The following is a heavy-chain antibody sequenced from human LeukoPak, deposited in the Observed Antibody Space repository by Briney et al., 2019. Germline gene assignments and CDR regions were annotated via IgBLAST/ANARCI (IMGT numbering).Heavy chain of an antibody. CDR1: GASISSYY. D-gene: IGHD3-16*01. V-gene: IGHV4-59*01. Sequence: SETLSLTCTVSGASISSYYWSWIRQSPGRGLEWIGYVHYSASTNYNPSLNSRVTMSVDTSKSQFSLRLSSVTAADTAVYYCARYLRDSWTYVFDYWGQGTLVTVSS. J-gene: IGHJ4*02. CDR3: ARYLRDSWTYVFDY. CDR2: VHYSAST.